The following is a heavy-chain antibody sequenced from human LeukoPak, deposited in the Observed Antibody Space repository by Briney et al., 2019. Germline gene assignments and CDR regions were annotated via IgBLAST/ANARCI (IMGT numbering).Heavy chain of an antibody. D-gene: IGHD3-10*01. CDR3: AKDGGRRYYYGSGSYYTDNWFDP. CDR1: GFTFRSYG. J-gene: IGHJ5*02. CDR2: ILFDVIKK. V-gene: IGHV3-30*18. Sequence: RRCLRLSCAAPGFTFRSYGMHRGCPAPGKGRGWGAVILFDVIKKHYADYVKGRFTISRDNSKNTLYLEMRHLRAEDTAVYYCAKDGGRRYYYGSGSYYTDNWFDPWGQGTLVTVSS.